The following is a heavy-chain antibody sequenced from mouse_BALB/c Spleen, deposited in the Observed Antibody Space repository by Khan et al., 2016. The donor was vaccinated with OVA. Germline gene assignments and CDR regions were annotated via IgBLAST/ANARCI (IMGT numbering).Heavy chain of an antibody. D-gene: IGHD4-1*01. Sequence: VQLQQSGPGLVKPSQSLSLTCSVTGYSITSGCYWNWIRQFPGNKLEWMGYISYDGINNYNPSLKNRISITRDTSKNQFFLKLNSVTTEDTATYYCARDETAPYYFDYWGQGTTLTVSS. CDR2: ISYDGIN. V-gene: IGHV3-6*02. CDR3: ARDETAPYYFDY. J-gene: IGHJ2*01. CDR1: GYSITSGCY.